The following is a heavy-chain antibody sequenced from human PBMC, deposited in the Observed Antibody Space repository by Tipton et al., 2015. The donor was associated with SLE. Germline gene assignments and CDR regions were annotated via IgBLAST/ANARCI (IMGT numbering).Heavy chain of an antibody. CDR1: GGSISSSSYY. Sequence: TLSLTCTVSGGSISSSSYYWGWIRQPPGKGLEWIGSIYYSGSTYYNPSLKSRVTISVETSKNQFSLKLSSVTAADTAVYYCASPMLSNWYFDLWGRGTLVTVSS. CDR2: IYYSGST. J-gene: IGHJ2*01. V-gene: IGHV4-39*01. D-gene: IGHD2-8*01. CDR3: ASPMLSNWYFDL.